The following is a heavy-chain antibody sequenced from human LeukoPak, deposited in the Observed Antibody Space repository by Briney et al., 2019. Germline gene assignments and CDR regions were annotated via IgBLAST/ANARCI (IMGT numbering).Heavy chain of an antibody. CDR1: GFTFSSYE. V-gene: IGHV3-48*03. CDR2: FGSRRNTI. D-gene: IGHD2-15*01. J-gene: IGHJ3*02. CDR3: ATEGPGYCSGGSCDGDAFDI. Sequence: GGSLRLSCVASGFTFSSYEMDWVRQAPGKGLEWVACFGSRRNTIYYADSVKGRFTISRDNAKNSLYLQMDSLRVEDTAVYYCATEGPGYCSGGSCDGDAFDIWGQGTMVTVSS.